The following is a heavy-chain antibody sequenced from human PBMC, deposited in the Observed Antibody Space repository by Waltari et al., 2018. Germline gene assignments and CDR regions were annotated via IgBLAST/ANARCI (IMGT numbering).Heavy chain of an antibody. Sequence: EVQLVESGGGLVQPGGSLRLSCAASGFTFSRYAMSWVRRAPGKGLEWVSAISGSGGSTYYADSVKGRFTISRDNSKNTLYLQMNSLRAEDTAVYYCAKDNNDYGDYPDYWGQGTLVTVSS. CDR1: GFTFSRYA. CDR3: AKDNNDYGDYPDY. V-gene: IGHV3-23*04. CDR2: ISGSGGST. D-gene: IGHD4-17*01. J-gene: IGHJ4*02.